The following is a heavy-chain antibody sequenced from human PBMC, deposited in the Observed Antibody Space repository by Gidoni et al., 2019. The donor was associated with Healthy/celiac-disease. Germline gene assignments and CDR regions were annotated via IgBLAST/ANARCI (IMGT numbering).Heavy chain of an antibody. CDR1: GCTFRSYG. V-gene: IGHV3-30*18. CDR3: ANCRAAVFGVVSDYYYGMDV. J-gene: IGHJ6*02. CDR2: ISYDGSNK. D-gene: IGHD3-3*01. Sequence: QEQLVESGGGVVQPGRALRLACAATGCTFRSYGMHGVRQAPGKGLEWVSVISYDGSNKYYADSVKGRFTISRDNSKNTLYLQMNSLRAEDTAVYYCANCRAAVFGVVSDYYYGMDVWGQGTTVTVSS.